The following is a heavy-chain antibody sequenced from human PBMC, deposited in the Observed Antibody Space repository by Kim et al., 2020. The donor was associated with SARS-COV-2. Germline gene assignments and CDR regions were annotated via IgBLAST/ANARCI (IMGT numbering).Heavy chain of an antibody. V-gene: IGHV3-30*04. Sequence: GGSLRLSCAASGFTFSSYAMHWVRQAPGKGLEWVAVISYDGSNKYYADSVKGRFTISRDNSKNTLYLQMNSLRAEDTAVYYCARDRWNTVTTCFDYWGQG. CDR3: ARDRWNTVTTCFDY. D-gene: IGHD4-17*01. J-gene: IGHJ4*02. CDR1: GFTFSSYA. CDR2: ISYDGSNK.